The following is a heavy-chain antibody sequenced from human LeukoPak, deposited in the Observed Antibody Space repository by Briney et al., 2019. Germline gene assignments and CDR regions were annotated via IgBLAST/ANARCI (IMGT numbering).Heavy chain of an antibody. CDR1: GGSIRRYY. D-gene: IGHD2-21*02. Sequence: SETLSLTCTVSGGSIRRYYWSWIRQAPGKGLEWIGSTHYTEGSTFNPSLRSRVTFSTDTSKNQFFLQLTSVTAADTAVYYCAKDPPLYCGGDCYTDAFDIWGQGTMVTVSS. V-gene: IGHV4-59*12. CDR2: THYTEGS. J-gene: IGHJ3*02. CDR3: AKDPPLYCGGDCYTDAFDI.